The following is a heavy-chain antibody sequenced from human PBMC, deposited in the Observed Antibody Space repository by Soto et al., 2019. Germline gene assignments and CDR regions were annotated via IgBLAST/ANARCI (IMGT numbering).Heavy chain of an antibody. CDR1: GGTFSSYT. CDR3: AIVPGYSSSWYPEYFQH. CDR2: IIPILGIA. J-gene: IGHJ1*01. D-gene: IGHD6-13*01. V-gene: IGHV1-69*02. Sequence: QVQLVQSGAEVKKPGSSVKVSCKASGGTFSSYTISWVRQAPGQGLEWMGRIIPILGIANYAQKFQGRVTITADKPTSTAYMELSSLRSEDTAVYYCAIVPGYSSSWYPEYFQHWGQGTLVTVSS.